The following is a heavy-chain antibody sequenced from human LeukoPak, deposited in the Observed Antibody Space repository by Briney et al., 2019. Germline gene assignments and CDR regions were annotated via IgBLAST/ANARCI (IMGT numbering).Heavy chain of an antibody. CDR1: GFAFSDYY. J-gene: IGHJ3*02. V-gene: IGHV3-11*03. D-gene: IGHD4-17*01. CDR2: ISSSSSYT. CDR3: AKARLRNDAFDI. Sequence: GGSLRLSCAASGFAFSDYYMNWIRQAQGKGLEWVSYISSSSSYTNYADSVKGRFTISRDNAKNSLYLQMNSLRAEDTAVYYCAKARLRNDAFDIWGQGTRVTVSS.